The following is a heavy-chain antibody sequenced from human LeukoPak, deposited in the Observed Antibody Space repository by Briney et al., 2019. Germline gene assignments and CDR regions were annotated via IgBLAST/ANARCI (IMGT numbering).Heavy chain of an antibody. Sequence: SETLSLTCTVSGGSISSYYWSWIRQPAGKGLDWVGRIYTSGSTNYNPSLKSRVTMSVDTSKNQFSLKLSSVTAADTAVYYCARLLYGDYILGAFDIWGQGTMVTVSS. CDR3: ARLLYGDYILGAFDI. J-gene: IGHJ3*02. CDR1: GGSISSYY. CDR2: IYTSGST. D-gene: IGHD4-17*01. V-gene: IGHV4-4*07.